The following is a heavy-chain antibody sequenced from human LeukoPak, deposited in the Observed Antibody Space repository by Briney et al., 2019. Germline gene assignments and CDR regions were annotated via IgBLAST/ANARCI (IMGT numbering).Heavy chain of an antibody. J-gene: IGHJ4*02. D-gene: IGHD3-10*01. CDR2: IYYSGST. CDR3: ARARYGSGTPFDY. CDR1: GGSIGGYY. V-gene: IGHV4-59*12. Sequence: PSETLSLTCTVSGGSIGGYYWSWIRQPPGKGLEWIAYIYYSGSTDYNPSLKSRVTISVDTSKKQFSLKLSSVTAADTAVYYCARARYGSGTPFDYWGQGTLVTVSS.